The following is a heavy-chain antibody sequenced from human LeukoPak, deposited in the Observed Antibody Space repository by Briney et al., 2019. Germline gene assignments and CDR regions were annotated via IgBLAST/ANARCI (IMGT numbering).Heavy chain of an antibody. V-gene: IGHV4-59*01. CDR1: GGSISSYY. CDR2: ISYSGST. CDR3: ASVTTDYYSYFDY. Sequence: SETLSLTCTVSGGSISSYYWSWIRQPPGKGLEHIGYISYSGSTNYNPSLKSRVTISIDRSKNQFSLKLSSVTAADTAVYYCASVTTDYYSYFDYWGQGTQVTVSS. J-gene: IGHJ4*02. D-gene: IGHD3-9*01.